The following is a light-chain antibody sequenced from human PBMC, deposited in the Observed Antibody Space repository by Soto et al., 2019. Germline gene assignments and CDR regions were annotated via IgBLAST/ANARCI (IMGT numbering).Light chain of an antibody. CDR1: QSVSSN. V-gene: IGKV3-15*01. Sequence: EIVMTQSPATLSVSPGERVTLSCWASQSVSSNLAWYQQKPGQGPRLLIFGASTGATGIPARFSGSGSGTEFTLTISSLQSEDFAVYYCQQYNNSPPTFGQGTKLEIK. CDR2: GAS. J-gene: IGKJ2*01. CDR3: QQYNNSPPT.